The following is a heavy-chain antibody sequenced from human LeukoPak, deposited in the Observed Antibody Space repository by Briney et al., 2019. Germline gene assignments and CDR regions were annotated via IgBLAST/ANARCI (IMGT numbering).Heavy chain of an antibody. J-gene: IGHJ5*02. CDR2: MNPNSGNT. D-gene: IGHD3-3*01. Sequence: ASVKVSCKASGYTFTSYDINWVRQATGQGLEWMGWMNPNSGNTGYAQKFQGRVTMTRNTSISTAYMELSSLRSEDTAVYYCAREHYDFWSGFVAWFDPWGQGTLVTVSS. V-gene: IGHV1-8*01. CDR3: AREHYDFWSGFVAWFDP. CDR1: GYTFTSYD.